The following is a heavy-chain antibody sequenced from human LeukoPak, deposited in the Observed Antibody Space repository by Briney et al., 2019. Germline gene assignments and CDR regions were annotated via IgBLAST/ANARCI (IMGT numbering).Heavy chain of an antibody. CDR3: ARGTVGATHLDY. Sequence: SETLSLTCAVYGGSFSGYYWSWIRQPPGKGLEWIGEINHSGSTNYNPSLKSRVTTSVDTSKNQFSLKLSSVTAADTAVYYCARGTVGATHLDYWGQGTLVTVSS. V-gene: IGHV4-34*01. J-gene: IGHJ4*02. D-gene: IGHD1-26*01. CDR2: INHSGST. CDR1: GGSFSGYY.